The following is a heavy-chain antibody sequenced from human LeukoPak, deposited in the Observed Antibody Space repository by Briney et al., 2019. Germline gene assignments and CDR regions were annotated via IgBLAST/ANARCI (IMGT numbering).Heavy chain of an antibody. CDR2: ISSSSSTI. J-gene: IGHJ4*02. CDR1: GFTFSSYS. D-gene: IGHD1-26*01. Sequence: GGSLRLSCAASGFTFSSYSMNWVRQAPGKGLEWVSYISSSSSTIYYADSVKGRFTISRDNAKNSLYLQMNSLRAEDTAVYYCARETAVGAIPHWGQGTLVTVSS. V-gene: IGHV3-48*01. CDR3: ARETAVGAIPH.